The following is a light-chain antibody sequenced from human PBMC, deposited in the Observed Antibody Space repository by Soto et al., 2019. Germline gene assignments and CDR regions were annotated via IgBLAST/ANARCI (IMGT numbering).Light chain of an antibody. J-gene: IGKJ2*01. CDR2: GAS. CDR3: QQYNEWPPRYP. V-gene: IGKV3-15*01. CDR1: QSVSSN. Sequence: EIVMTQSPATLSVSPGERATLSCRASQSVSSNLAWYQQKPGQAPRLLIYGASTRASVIPARFSGSGSGTEFTLTIRSLQSEDFAVYSCQQYNEWPPRYPFGQGTKLEI.